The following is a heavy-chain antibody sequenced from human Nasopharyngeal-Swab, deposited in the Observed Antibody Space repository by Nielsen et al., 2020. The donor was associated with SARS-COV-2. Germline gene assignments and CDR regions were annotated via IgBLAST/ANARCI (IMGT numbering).Heavy chain of an antibody. D-gene: IGHD3-16*02. CDR3: ARGRRRYFYYGYVWGSYPVGGYFDY. J-gene: IGHJ4*02. CDR2: ISAYNGNT. Sequence: ASVKVSCKASGYTFTSYGISWVRQAPGQGLEWMGWISAYNGNTNYAQKLQGRVTMTTDTSTSTAYMELRSLRSDDTAVYYCARGRRRYFYYGYVWGSYPVGGYFDYWGQGTLVTVSS. CDR1: GYTFTSYG. V-gene: IGHV1-18*04.